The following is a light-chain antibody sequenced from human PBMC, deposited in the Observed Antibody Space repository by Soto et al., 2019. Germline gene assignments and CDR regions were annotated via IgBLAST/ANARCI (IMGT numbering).Light chain of an antibody. CDR1: QGIRND. V-gene: IGKV1-6*01. CDR3: LQDYNYPWT. Sequence: AIQMTQSPSSLSASVGDRVTVTCRASQGIRNDLGWYQQKPGKAPKLLIYAASSLQSGVPSRFSGSGSGTGFTLTISNLQPEDFATYYCLQDYNYPWTFGQGTKVEIK. J-gene: IGKJ1*01. CDR2: AAS.